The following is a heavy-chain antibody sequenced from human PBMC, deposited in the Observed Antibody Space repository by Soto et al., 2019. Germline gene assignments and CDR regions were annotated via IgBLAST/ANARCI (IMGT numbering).Heavy chain of an antibody. D-gene: IGHD2-2*01. Sequence: EVQLLESGGGLVQPGGSLRLSCAASGFTFSSYAMSWVRQAPGKGLEWVSAINSRGGSTYYADSVKGRFTISRDSSKNTLYLQKHSLRAADTAVYYCAKDRSSTSCYAFDYWGQGTLVTVSS. J-gene: IGHJ4*02. CDR3: AKDRSSTSCYAFDY. V-gene: IGHV3-23*01. CDR1: GFTFSSYA. CDR2: INSRGGST.